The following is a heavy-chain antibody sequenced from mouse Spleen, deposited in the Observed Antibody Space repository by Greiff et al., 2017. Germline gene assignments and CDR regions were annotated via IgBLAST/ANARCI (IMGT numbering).Heavy chain of an antibody. D-gene: IGHD3-3*01. J-gene: IGHJ3*01. V-gene: IGHV1-54*01. CDR3: ARRGNLGHGGFAY. CDR1: GYAFTNYL. CDR2: INPGSGGT. Sequence: QVQLQQSGAELVRPGTSVKVSCKASGYAFTNYLIEWVKQRPGQGLEWIGVINPGSGGTNYNEKFKGKATLTADKSSSTAYMQLSSLTSEDSAVYFCARRGNLGHGGFAYWGQGTLVTVSA.